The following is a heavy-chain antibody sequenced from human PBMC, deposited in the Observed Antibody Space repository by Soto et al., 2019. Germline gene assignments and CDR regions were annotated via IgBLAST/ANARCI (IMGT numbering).Heavy chain of an antibody. J-gene: IGHJ4*02. CDR1: GYSFTSYW. V-gene: IGHV5-51*01. D-gene: IGHD3-3*01. Sequence: GESLKISCKGSGYSFTSYWIGWVRQMPGKGLEWMGIIYPGDSDTRYSPSFQGQVTISADKSISTAYLQWSSLKASDTAMYYCAIGGYDFWSGYPPQSFDYWGQGTLVTAPQ. CDR2: IYPGDSDT. CDR3: AIGGYDFWSGYPPQSFDY.